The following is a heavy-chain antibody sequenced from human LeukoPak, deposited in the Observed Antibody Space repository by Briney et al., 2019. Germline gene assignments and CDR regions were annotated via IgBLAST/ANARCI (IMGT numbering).Heavy chain of an antibody. V-gene: IGHV3-7*01. J-gene: IGHJ4*02. CDR1: GFTLSSYW. CDR2: IKQDGSDK. Sequence: PGRSLRLSCAAFGFTLSSYWMSWVRQAPGKWLEWVANIKQDGSDKYYVGSVKGRFTIYRDNAKNSLYLQMNSLIAEDTAVYYCAREFITMVRGVIMSAFDYWGQGTLVTVSS. D-gene: IGHD3-10*01. CDR3: AREFITMVRGVIMSAFDY.